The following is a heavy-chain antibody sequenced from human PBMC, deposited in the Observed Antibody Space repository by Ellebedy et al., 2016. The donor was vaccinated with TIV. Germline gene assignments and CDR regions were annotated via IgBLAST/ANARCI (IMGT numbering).Heavy chain of an antibody. CDR1: GFTFSSYW. V-gene: IGHV3-7*01. Sequence: GESLKISXAASGFTFSSYWMNWVRQAPGKGLEWVANIKQDGSEKYYVDSVKGRFTISRDNAKNSLYLQMNSLRAEDTAVYYCARVVTTVVTNWFDPWGQGTLVTVSS. D-gene: IGHD4-23*01. CDR3: ARVVTTVVTNWFDP. J-gene: IGHJ5*02. CDR2: IKQDGSEK.